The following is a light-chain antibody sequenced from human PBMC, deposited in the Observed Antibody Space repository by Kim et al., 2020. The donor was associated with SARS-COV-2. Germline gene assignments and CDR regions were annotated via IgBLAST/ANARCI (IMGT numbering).Light chain of an antibody. CDR3: QQYVSTRT. Sequence: DIVMTQSPDSLAVSLGDRATIDCKSSQSVLYSSNNKNYLAWYQHKPGQPPKLLIYWASTRGSGVPDRFSGSGSGTDFTLSINSLQAEDVAVYFCQQYVSTRTFSQGTKVDIK. J-gene: IGKJ1*01. CDR1: QSVLYSSNNKNY. CDR2: WAS. V-gene: IGKV4-1*01.